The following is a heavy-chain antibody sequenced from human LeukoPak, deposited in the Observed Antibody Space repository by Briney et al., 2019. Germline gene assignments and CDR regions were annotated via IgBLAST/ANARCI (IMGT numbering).Heavy chain of an antibody. V-gene: IGHV3-53*01. CDR2: IYSGGST. CDR1: GSTVSSNY. CDR3: ARVEPPAGWFDP. Sequence: GGSLRLSCAASGSTVSSNYMSWVRQAPGKGLEWVSVIYSGGSTYYADSVKGRFTISRDNSKNTLYLQMNSLRAEDTAVYYCARVEPPAGWFDPWGQGTLVTVSS. J-gene: IGHJ5*02. D-gene: IGHD6-25*01.